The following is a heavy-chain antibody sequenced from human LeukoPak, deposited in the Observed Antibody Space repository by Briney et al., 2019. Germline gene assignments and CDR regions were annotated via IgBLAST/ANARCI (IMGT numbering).Heavy chain of an antibody. CDR3: AKGSYYDSSGSFYFDY. D-gene: IGHD3-22*01. J-gene: IGHJ4*02. V-gene: IGHV3-NL1*01. CDR1: GFTFSSYG. Sequence: PGGSLRLSCAASGFTFSSYGMHWVRQAPGKGLEWVSVFYSGGDTHYADSVKGRFTISRDNSKNTLYVQVNSLGTEDTAAYYCAKGSYYDSSGSFYFDYWGQGTLVTVSS. CDR2: FYSGGDT.